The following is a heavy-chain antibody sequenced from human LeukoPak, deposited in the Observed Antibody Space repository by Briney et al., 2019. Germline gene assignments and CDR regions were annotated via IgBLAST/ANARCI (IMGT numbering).Heavy chain of an antibody. V-gene: IGHV3-66*01. CDR3: ATETDDY. CDR2: IYSGGGT. CDR1: GFTLSSNY. J-gene: IGHJ4*02. D-gene: IGHD2-21*02. Sequence: PGGSQRLSCAASGFTLSSNYMSWVRQAPGKGLEWVSDIYSGGGTYYADSVKGRFTISRDNSKNTVYLQMNSLRAEDTAVYYCATETDDYWGQGTLVTVSS.